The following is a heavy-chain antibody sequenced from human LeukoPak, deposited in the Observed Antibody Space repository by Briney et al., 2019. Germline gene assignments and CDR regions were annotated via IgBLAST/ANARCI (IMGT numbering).Heavy chain of an antibody. D-gene: IGHD6-13*01. CDR1: GFTFSSYG. CDR3: AKDIAAAGTLFPFDY. CDR2: ISYDGSNK. J-gene: IGHJ4*02. Sequence: GGSLRLSCAASGFTFSSYGMHWVRQAPGKGLEWVAVISYDGSNKYYADSVKGRFTISRDNSKNSLYLQMNSLRAEDTALYYCAKDIAAAGTLFPFDYWGQGTLVTVSS. V-gene: IGHV3-30*18.